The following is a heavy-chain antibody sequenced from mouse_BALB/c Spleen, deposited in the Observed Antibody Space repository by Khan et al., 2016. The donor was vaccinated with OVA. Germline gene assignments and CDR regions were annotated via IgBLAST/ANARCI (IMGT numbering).Heavy chain of an antibody. D-gene: IGHD1-1*01. J-gene: IGHJ3*01. V-gene: IGHV1-18*01. CDR3: ARWYFGSTWFAY. CDR1: GYTFTEYT. CDR2: INPNNGDT. Sequence: EVQLQQSGPELVKPGASVKISCKTSGYTFTEYTMHWVRQSHGKSLEWIGGINPNNGDTTYNQQFKGKATLTVDKSSSKAYMELLSLTSDDSAVFYCARWYFGSTWFAYWGQGTLVTVSA.